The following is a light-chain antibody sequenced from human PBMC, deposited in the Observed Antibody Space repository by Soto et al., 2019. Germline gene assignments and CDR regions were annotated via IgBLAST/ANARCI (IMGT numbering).Light chain of an antibody. J-gene: IGKJ1*01. CDR3: QQYNSYSRT. CDR1: QSVSSD. Sequence: EIVLTQSPATLSLSPGERATLSCRASQSVSSDLAWYQHKPGQAPRLLMYGASRRATGIPDRFSGSGSGTEFALTISSLQPDDFATYYCQQYNSYSRTFGQGTKVDIK. CDR2: GAS. V-gene: IGKV3D-15*01.